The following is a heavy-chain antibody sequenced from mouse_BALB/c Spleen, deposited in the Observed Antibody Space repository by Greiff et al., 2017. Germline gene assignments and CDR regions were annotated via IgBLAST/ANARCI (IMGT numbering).Heavy chain of an antibody. Sequence: EVKVVESGAELVRSGASVKLSCTASGFNIKDYYMHWVKQRPEQGLEWIGWIDPENGDTEYAPKFQGKATMTADTSSNTAYLQLSSLTSEDTAVYYCNACRDYDDYWGQGTTLTVSS. J-gene: IGHJ2*01. CDR2: IDPENGDT. CDR3: NACRDYDDY. V-gene: IGHV14-4*02. D-gene: IGHD2-4*01. CDR1: GFNIKDYY.